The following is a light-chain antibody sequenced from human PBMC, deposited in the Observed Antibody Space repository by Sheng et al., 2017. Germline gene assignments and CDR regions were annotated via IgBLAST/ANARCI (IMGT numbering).Light chain of an antibody. CDR3: QHRDSLYT. J-gene: IGKJ2*01. CDR2: SAS. CDR1: QPITSST. V-gene: IGKV3-20*01. Sequence: DIVMTQSPGSLSLSPGDTATLSCRASQPITSSTLAWYRQKRGQAPKLLIYSASRRPSGIPDRFSGSGSGTDFTLNIYRLEPEDVAVYFCQHRDSLYTFGQGTNLEI.